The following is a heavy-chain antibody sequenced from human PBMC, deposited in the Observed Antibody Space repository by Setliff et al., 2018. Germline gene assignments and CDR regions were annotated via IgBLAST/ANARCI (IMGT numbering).Heavy chain of an antibody. CDR2: ISAYTGNA. V-gene: IGHV1-18*01. Sequence: ASVKVSCKASDYPFLSYGLSWVRQAPGQGLEWLGWISAYTGNADYAQNLQGRLAMTTDTSTNTAYMELRSLASDDTAIYYCARAPRLEWILPTFDLWGQGTPVTVSS. J-gene: IGHJ4*02. D-gene: IGHD3-3*01. CDR3: ARAPRLEWILPTFDL. CDR1: DYPFLSYG.